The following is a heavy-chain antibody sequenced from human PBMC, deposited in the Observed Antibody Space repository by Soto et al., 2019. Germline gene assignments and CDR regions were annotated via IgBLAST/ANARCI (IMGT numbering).Heavy chain of an antibody. CDR2: IIPISGTA. D-gene: IGHD2-2*01. J-gene: IGHJ6*02. Sequence: QVQLVQSGGEGKKPGSSVKVSCKASGGTFSSYAISWVRQAPGQGLEWMGGIIPISGTANYAQKFQGRVTIIADESTSTAYMELSSLRSEDTAVYYCARSQGSSTSLEIYYYYYYGMDVWGQGTTVTVSS. V-gene: IGHV1-69*01. CDR1: GGTFSSYA. CDR3: ARSQGSSTSLEIYYYYYYGMDV.